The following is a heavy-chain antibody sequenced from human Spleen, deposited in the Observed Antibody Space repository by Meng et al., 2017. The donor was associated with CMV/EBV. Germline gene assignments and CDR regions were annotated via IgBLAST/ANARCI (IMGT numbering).Heavy chain of an antibody. CDR3: ARGKDYDLWSGYKNYYHYGMDV. CDR2: INHSGRT. Sequence: NSWNWVPHTPGKGLEWIGEINHSGRTIYNTYLKSRVTMSVHTSRNQFSLQLSSVTAADTAVYYCARGKDYDLWSGYKNYYHYGMDVWGQGTLVTVSS. V-gene: IGHV4-34*01. D-gene: IGHD3-3*01. J-gene: IGHJ6*02. CDR1: NS.